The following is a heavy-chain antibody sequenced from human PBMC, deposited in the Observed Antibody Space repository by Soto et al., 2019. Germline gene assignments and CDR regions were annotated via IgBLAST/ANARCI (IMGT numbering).Heavy chain of an antibody. CDR3: TRRMIRGVNENEY. V-gene: IGHV1-18*04. D-gene: IGHD3-10*01. CDR2: ISTSSGHA. CDR1: GYTFSTYS. J-gene: IGHJ4*02. Sequence: ASVKVSCKASGYTFSTYSLYWVRQAPGQGLEWMGYISTSSGHAIYAQTLQGRVTMTKDTSSSTAYMELESLTSDDTAIYYCTRRMIRGVNENEYWGQGTLVTVSS.